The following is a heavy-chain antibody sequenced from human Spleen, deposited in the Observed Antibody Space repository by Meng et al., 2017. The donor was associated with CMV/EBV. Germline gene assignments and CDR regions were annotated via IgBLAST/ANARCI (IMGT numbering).Heavy chain of an antibody. CDR3: ARVSGSHPNY. CDR2: ISYDGSNK. Sequence: QVQLVESGGGVVQPGRSLRLSCAASGFTFSSYAMHWVRQAPGKGLEWVAVISYDGSNKYYADSVKGRFTISRDNSKNTLYLQMNSLRAEDTAVYYCARVSGSHPNYWGQGTLVTVSS. D-gene: IGHD1-26*01. J-gene: IGHJ4*02. CDR1: GFTFSSYA. V-gene: IGHV3-30-3*01.